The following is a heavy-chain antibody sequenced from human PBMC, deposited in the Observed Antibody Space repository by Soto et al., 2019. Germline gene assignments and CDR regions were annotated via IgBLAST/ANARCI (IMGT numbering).Heavy chain of an antibody. CDR2: ISGSRGST. CDR3: AKGYTGRESYRYSAYYFDY. CDR1: GFTFSNYA. V-gene: IGHV3-23*01. Sequence: GGSLRLSCTASGFTFSNYAMSWVRQAPGRGLEWVSGISGSRGSTYYADSVKGRFTISRDNSKNTLYLQMNGLRAEDTAIYYCAKGYTGRESYRYSAYYFDYWGQGTLVTVSS. J-gene: IGHJ4*02. D-gene: IGHD3-16*02.